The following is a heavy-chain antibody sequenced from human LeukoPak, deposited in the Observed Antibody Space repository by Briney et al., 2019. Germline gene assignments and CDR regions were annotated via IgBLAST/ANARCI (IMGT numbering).Heavy chain of an antibody. J-gene: IGHJ4*02. CDR3: AKGDEVTAIIPLDY. CDR1: GFTFSSYA. Sequence: PGGSLRLSCAASGFTFSSYAMSWVRQAPGKGLEWVSGISGSGGTTYYADSVQGRFTISRDNSKKTVFLQMSSLRAEDTAVYYCAKGDEVTAIIPLDYWGQGTLVTVSS. CDR2: ISGSGGTT. D-gene: IGHD2-21*02. V-gene: IGHV3-23*01.